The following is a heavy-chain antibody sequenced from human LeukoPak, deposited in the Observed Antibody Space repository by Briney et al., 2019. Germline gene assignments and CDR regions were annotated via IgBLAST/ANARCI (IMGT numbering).Heavy chain of an antibody. V-gene: IGHV3-23*01. CDR3: ARKKQQLDPPLAFDI. J-gene: IGHJ3*02. CDR1: GFTLSNYA. CDR2: ISGSGGST. D-gene: IGHD6-13*01. Sequence: GGSLRLSCAASGFTLSNYAMNWVRQASGKGLEWVSAISGSGGSTYYADSVKGRFTISRDNSKNTLYLQMNSLRAEDTAVYYCARKKQQLDPPLAFDIWGQGTMVTVSS.